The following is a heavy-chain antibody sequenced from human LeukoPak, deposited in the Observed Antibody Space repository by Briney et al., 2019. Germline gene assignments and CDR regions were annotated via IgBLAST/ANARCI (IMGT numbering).Heavy chain of an antibody. CDR2: ISSSSSYI. J-gene: IGHJ4*02. D-gene: IGHD6-13*01. CDR1: GFSFSSYS. V-gene: IGHV3-21*01. CDR3: ARDGSWYDY. Sequence: GGSLRLSCAASGFSFSSYSMNWVGQAQGKGLERVSSISSSSSYIYYADSVKGRFTISRDNAKNSLYLQMNSLRAEDTAVYYCARDGSWYDYWGQGTLVTVSS.